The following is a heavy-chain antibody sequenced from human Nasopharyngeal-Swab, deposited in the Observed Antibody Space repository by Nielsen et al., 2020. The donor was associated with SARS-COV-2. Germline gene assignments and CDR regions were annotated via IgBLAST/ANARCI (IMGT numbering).Heavy chain of an antibody. J-gene: IGHJ1*01. CDR2: VSRSSSRS. Sequence: VLQAPGQGLEWVAYVSRSSSRSYYADSVEGRFTISRDNPKNSLFLQMDSLRDEDTAVYFCVRDVAMVGATLDTWGQGTLVTVSS. V-gene: IGHV3-48*02. CDR3: VRDVAMVGATLDT. D-gene: IGHD1-26*01.